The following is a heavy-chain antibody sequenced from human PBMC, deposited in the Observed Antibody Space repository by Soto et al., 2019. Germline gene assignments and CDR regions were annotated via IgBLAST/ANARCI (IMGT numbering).Heavy chain of an antibody. V-gene: IGHV1-18*01. CDR2: VNAYNGNT. D-gene: IGHD6-19*01. J-gene: IGHJ4*02. Sequence: QVQLVQSGAEVKKPGASVKVSCKASGYTFTSYGISWVRQAPGQGLEWMGWVNAYNGNTNYAQKFQGRVPITTATSTSTAEVEMRRLRSDGTAVYYCAREAVSVRTGFDYWGQGTLVTVSS. CDR1: GYTFTSYG. CDR3: AREAVSVRTGFDY.